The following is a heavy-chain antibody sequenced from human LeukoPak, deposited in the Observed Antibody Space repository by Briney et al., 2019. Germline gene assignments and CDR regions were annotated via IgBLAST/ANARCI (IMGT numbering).Heavy chain of an antibody. V-gene: IGHV1-69*13. D-gene: IGHD3-22*01. CDR1: GGTFSSYA. CDR3: ASVPRDYYDSSGLFIFDY. Sequence: ASVKVSCKASGGTFSSYAISWVRQAPGQGLEWMGGIIPIFGTANYAQKFQGRVTITADESTSTAYMELSSLRSEDTAVYYCASVPRDYYDSSGLFIFDYWGQGTLVTVSS. J-gene: IGHJ4*02. CDR2: IIPIFGTA.